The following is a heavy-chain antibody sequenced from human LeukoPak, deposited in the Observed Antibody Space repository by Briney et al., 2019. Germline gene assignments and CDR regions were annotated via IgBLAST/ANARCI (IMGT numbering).Heavy chain of an antibody. CDR3: AKDSTGVFDY. D-gene: IGHD2-2*01. CDR2: ISGSGGSA. CDR1: GFTFSSYV. Sequence: GGSLRLSCAVSGFTFSSYVMSWVRQAPGKGLEWVSAISGSGGSAYYADSVKGRFTISRDNSKNTLYLQMNSLRAEDTAVYYCAKDSTGVFDYWGQGTLVTVSS. V-gene: IGHV3-23*01. J-gene: IGHJ4*02.